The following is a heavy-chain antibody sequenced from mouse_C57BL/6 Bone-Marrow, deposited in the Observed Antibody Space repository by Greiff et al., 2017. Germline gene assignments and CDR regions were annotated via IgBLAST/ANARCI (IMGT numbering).Heavy chain of an antibody. Sequence: LVESGPELVKPGASVKISCKASGYSFTDYNMNWVKQSNGKSLEWIGVINPNYGTTSYNQKFKGKAKLTVDQSSSTAYMQLNSLTSEDSAVYYYARGYDYDYAMDYWGQGTSVTVSS. D-gene: IGHD2-4*01. J-gene: IGHJ4*01. V-gene: IGHV1-39*01. CDR2: INPNYGTT. CDR1: GYSFTDYN. CDR3: ARGYDYDYAMDY.